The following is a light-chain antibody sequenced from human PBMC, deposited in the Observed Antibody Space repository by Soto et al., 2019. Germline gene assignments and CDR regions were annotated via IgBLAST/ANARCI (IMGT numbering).Light chain of an antibody. CDR2: DVT. CDR3: SAYTGANTCV. Sequence: QSVLTQAASVSGSPGQSITISCTGASSDDALYNYVSWFQQYPGKAPKLLMYDVTKRPSGVPIRFSGSRSGKTASLTISGLQAEDEADYYCSAYTGANTCVFGTGTKLTVL. CDR1: SSDDALYNY. J-gene: IGLJ1*01. V-gene: IGLV2-14*01.